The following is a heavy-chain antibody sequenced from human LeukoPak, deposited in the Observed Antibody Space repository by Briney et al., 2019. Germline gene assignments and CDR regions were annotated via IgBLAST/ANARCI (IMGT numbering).Heavy chain of an antibody. CDR2: IIPIFGTA. CDR1: GYTFTSYA. CDR3: ARASETGIVGANWFDP. D-gene: IGHD1-26*01. Sequence: ASVKVSCKASGYTFTSYAISWVRQAPGQGLEWMGGIIPIFGTANYAQKFQGRVTITTDESTSTAYMELSSLRSEDTAVYYCARASETGIVGANWFDPWGQGTLVTVSS. J-gene: IGHJ5*02. V-gene: IGHV1-69*05.